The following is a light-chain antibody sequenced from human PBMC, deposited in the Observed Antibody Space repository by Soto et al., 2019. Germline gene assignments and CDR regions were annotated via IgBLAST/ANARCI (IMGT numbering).Light chain of an antibody. Sequence: EIVLTQSPGTLSLSPGERATLSCRASQSVSGSYLAWYQQKPGQAPRLLIYGASSRATAIPDRFSGSGSGTDFTLTISRLEPEDFAVYYCQQYGSSPWTFGQGTKVDIK. J-gene: IGKJ1*01. CDR1: QSVSGSY. CDR2: GAS. V-gene: IGKV3-20*01. CDR3: QQYGSSPWT.